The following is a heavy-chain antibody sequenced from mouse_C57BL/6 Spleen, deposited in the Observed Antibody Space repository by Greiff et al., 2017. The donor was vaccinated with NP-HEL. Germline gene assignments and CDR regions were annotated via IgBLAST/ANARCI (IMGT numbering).Heavy chain of an antibody. V-gene: IGHV14-2*01. Sequence: EVQLVESGAELVKPGASVKLSCTASGFNIKDYYMHWVKQRTEQGLEWIGRIDPEDGETKYAPKFQGKATITADTSSNTAYLQLSSLTSEDTAVYYCAPQRSTVVAGWYFDVWGTGTTVTVSS. CDR3: APQRSTVVAGWYFDV. J-gene: IGHJ1*03. CDR1: GFNIKDYY. D-gene: IGHD1-1*01. CDR2: IDPEDGET.